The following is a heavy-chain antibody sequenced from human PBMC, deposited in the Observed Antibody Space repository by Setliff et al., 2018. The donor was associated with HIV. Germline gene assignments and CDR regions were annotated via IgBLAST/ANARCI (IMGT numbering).Heavy chain of an antibody. V-gene: IGHV3-48*03. D-gene: IGHD3-16*01. Sequence: GGSLRLSCAASGLIFGSYEMNWVRQAPGKGLEWISFIGGHGSIIHYADSVKGRFTISRDNAKNSVYLQMHSLRVEDTAVYYCAAVPWGHSSLIIDHWGQGTPVTVSS. CDR3: AAVPWGHSSLIIDH. CDR2: IGGHGSII. CDR1: GLIFGSYE. J-gene: IGHJ4*02.